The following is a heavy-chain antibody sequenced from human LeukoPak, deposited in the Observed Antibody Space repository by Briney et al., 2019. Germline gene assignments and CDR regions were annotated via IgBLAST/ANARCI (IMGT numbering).Heavy chain of an antibody. CDR3: ARDAPRGYYYDSSGYYVRRDSTPNFDY. Sequence: SVKVSCKASGGTFISYAISWVRQAPGQGLEWMGGIIPIFGTANYAQKFQGRVTITADESTSTAHMELSSLRSEDTAVYYCARDAPRGYYYDSSGYYVRRDSTPNFDYWGQGTLVTVSS. V-gene: IGHV1-69*01. CDR1: GGTFISYA. D-gene: IGHD3-22*01. CDR2: IIPIFGTA. J-gene: IGHJ4*02.